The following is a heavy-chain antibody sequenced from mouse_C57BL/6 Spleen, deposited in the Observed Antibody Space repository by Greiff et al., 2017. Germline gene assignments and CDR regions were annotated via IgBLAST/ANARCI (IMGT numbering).Heavy chain of an antibody. CDR1: GYTFTDYE. J-gene: IGHJ2*01. V-gene: IGHV1-15*01. CDR3: TRDPNYYGSSSYYFDY. CDR2: IDPETGGT. D-gene: IGHD1-1*01. Sequence: QVQLQQSGAELVRPGASVTLSCKASGYTFTDYEMHWVKQTPVHGLEWIGAIDPETGGTAYNQKFKGKDILTADKSSSTAYMELRRLTSEDSAVYYCTRDPNYYGSSSYYFDYWGQGTTLTVSS.